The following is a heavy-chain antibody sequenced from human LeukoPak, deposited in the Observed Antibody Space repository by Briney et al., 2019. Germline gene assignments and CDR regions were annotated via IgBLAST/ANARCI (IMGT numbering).Heavy chain of an antibody. D-gene: IGHD6-13*01. CDR3: ATVPRIAAAGTSSNWFDP. V-gene: IGHV1-46*01. Sequence: ASVKVSRKASGYTFTSYYMHWVRQAPGQGLEWMGIINPSGGSTSYAQKFQGRVTMTRDMSTSTVCMELSSLRSEDTAVYYCATVPRIAAAGTSSNWFDPWGQGTLVTVSS. CDR2: INPSGGST. CDR1: GYTFTSYY. J-gene: IGHJ5*02.